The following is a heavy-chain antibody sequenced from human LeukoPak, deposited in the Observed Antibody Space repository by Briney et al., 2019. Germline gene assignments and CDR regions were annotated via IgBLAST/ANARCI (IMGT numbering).Heavy chain of an antibody. CDR3: ARDRYSSGWYDVDY. Sequence: PSETLSLTCTVSGGSISSYYWSWVRQAPGKGLEWVSYISSSSSTIYYADSVKGRFTISRDNAKNSLYLQMNSLRDEDTAVYYCARDRYSSGWYDVDYWGQGTLVTVSS. D-gene: IGHD6-19*01. CDR2: ISSSSSTI. V-gene: IGHV3-48*02. J-gene: IGHJ4*02. CDR1: GGSISSYY.